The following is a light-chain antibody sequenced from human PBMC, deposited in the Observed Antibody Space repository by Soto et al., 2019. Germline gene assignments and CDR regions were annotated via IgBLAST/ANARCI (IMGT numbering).Light chain of an antibody. CDR1: QSILYNSNSKNY. CDR3: QQYYTSPWT. V-gene: IGKV4-1*01. CDR2: WAS. Sequence: DIVMTQSPDSLAVSLGERATINCKSSQSILYNSNSKNYLAWYQQKPGQPPKLLIYWASTRESGVPDRFSGSGSGTDFTLTISSLQAEDVAVYYCQQYYTSPWTFGQGTKVEIK. J-gene: IGKJ1*01.